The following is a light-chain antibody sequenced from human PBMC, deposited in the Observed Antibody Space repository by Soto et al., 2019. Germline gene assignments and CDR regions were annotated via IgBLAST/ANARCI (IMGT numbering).Light chain of an antibody. Sequence: ETVMTQSPGTLSVSLGERATLSCRASQSVSSNLAWYQQKPGQAPRLLIYDASTRATGIPARFSGSGSGTDFTLTISSLQSADFAVYYCQQSNSWPRTFGQGTKVDIK. CDR1: QSVSSN. J-gene: IGKJ1*01. CDR2: DAS. V-gene: IGKV3-15*01. CDR3: QQSNSWPRT.